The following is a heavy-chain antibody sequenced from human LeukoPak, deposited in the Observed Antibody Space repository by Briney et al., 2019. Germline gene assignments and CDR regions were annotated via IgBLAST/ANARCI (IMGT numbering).Heavy chain of an antibody. CDR1: GFTVSDNY. Sequence: GGSLRLSCAASGFTVSDNYMSWVRQAPGKGLEWVSVFYSGGSTRYADSVKGRFTISRDNSKNTLYLQLNSLRAEDTAVYFCASSSWSSEYFHYWGQCTLVTVSS. V-gene: IGHV3-66*01. CDR3: ASSSWSSEYFHY. J-gene: IGHJ1*01. CDR2: FYSGGST. D-gene: IGHD6-13*01.